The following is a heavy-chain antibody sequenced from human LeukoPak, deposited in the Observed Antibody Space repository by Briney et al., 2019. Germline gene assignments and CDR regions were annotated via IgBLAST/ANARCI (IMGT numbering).Heavy chain of an antibody. V-gene: IGHV1-2*02. CDR2: INPNSGGT. CDR1: GYTFTGYY. Sequence: ASVKVSCKASGYTFTGYYMHWVRQAPGQGLEWMGWINPNSGGTNYAQKSQGRVTMTRDTSISTAYMELSRLRSDDTAVYYCARAIVDVVAATLLFDYWGQGTLVTVSS. D-gene: IGHD2-15*01. J-gene: IGHJ4*02. CDR3: ARAIVDVVAATLLFDY.